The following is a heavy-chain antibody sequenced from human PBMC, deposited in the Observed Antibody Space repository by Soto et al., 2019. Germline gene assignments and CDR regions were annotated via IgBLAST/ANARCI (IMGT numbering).Heavy chain of an antibody. CDR3: ARRLRLSATIPVTGFGWFDP. Sequence: ASVKVSCRASGYNFIDNYIHGVRQAPGRGLEWMGWINPYSGETKYGQTFQGRVTMTRDTSISSAYMELSRLTSDDTAVYFCARRLRLSATIPVTGFGWFDPWGQGTLVTVSS. J-gene: IGHJ5*02. V-gene: IGHV1-2*02. CDR1: GYNFIDNY. D-gene: IGHD2-2*02. CDR2: INPYSGET.